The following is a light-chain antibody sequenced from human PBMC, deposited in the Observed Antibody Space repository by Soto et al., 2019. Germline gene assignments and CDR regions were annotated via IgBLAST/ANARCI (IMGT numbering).Light chain of an antibody. V-gene: IGKV1-39*01. CDR1: QSISSY. CDR3: QQSYSTLSIT. CDR2: AAS. J-gene: IGKJ5*01. Sequence: DIQMTQSPSSLSASVGDRVTIPCRASQSISSYLNWYQQKPGKAPTLLXYAASTLQSGVPSRFSGSGSGTDFTLTISSLQPEDFATYYCQQSYSTLSITFGQGTRLEIK.